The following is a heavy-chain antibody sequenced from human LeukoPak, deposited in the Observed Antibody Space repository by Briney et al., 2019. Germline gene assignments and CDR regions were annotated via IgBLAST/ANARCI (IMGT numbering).Heavy chain of an antibody. CDR2: ISSSSSYI. J-gene: IGHJ4*02. D-gene: IGHD6-6*01. CDR3: ASHRDSSPVDY. V-gene: IGHV3-21*01. CDR1: GFTFSSYS. Sequence: GGSLRLSCAASGFTFSSYSMNWVRQAPGKGLEWVSSISSSSSYIYYADSVKGRFTISRDNAKNSLYLQMNSLRAEDTAVYYCASHRDSSPVDYWGQGALVTVSS.